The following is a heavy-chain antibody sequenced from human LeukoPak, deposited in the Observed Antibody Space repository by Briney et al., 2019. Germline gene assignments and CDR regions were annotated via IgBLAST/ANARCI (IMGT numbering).Heavy chain of an antibody. V-gene: IGHV1-2*06. CDR3: ARDCGSGSYSSYYYYYIDV. CDR1: GYTFTGYY. D-gene: IGHD3-10*01. Sequence: ASVKVSCKASGYTFTGYYMHWVRQAPGQGLEWMGRINPNSGGTNYAQKLQGRVTMTRDPSISTAYMEMSRLRSDDTAVYYCARDCGSGSYSSYYYYYIDVWGKGTTVTVSS. CDR2: INPNSGGT. J-gene: IGHJ6*03.